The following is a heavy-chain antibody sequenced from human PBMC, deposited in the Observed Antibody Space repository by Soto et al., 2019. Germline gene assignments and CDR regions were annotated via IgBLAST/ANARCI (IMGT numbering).Heavy chain of an antibody. CDR1: GYSFTKYW. CDR3: ARRGDSSGYMDY. CDR2: IYLGDSDT. D-gene: IGHD3-22*01. J-gene: IGHJ4*02. Sequence: PGESLKISCKGSGYSFTKYWIAWVRQMPGKGLEWMGIIYLGDSDTRYSPSFQGQITISADKSINTAYLQWSSLKASDTATYYCARRGDSSGYMDYWGQGIPVTVSS. V-gene: IGHV5-51*01.